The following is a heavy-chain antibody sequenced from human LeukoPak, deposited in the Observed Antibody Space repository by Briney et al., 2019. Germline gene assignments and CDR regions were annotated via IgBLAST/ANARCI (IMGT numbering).Heavy chain of an antibody. Sequence: GGSLRLSCAASGFTFSSYGMHWVRQAPGKGLEWVSFISTRSNSRYYADSVEGRFTISRDNAKNSLYLQMNSLRAEDTAVYYCARDPLGKGGAVADLWGQGTLVTVSS. V-gene: IGHV3-21*01. J-gene: IGHJ4*02. CDR1: GFTFSSYG. CDR3: ARDPLGKGGAVADL. D-gene: IGHD6-19*01. CDR2: ISTRSNSR.